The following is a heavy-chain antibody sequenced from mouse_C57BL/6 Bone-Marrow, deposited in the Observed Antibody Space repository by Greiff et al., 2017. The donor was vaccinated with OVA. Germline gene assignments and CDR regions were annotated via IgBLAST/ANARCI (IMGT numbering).Heavy chain of an antibody. D-gene: IGHD2-1*01. Sequence: QVHVKQSGADLARPGASVKMSCKASGYTFTSYTMPWVNQRPGQGLEWIGYINPSSGYTKYNQKFKDKATLTADKSSSTAYMQLSSLTSEDSAVYYCAREDGNWFAYWGQGTLVTVSA. CDR1: GYTFTSYT. CDR3: AREDGNWFAY. CDR2: INPSSGYT. J-gene: IGHJ3*01. V-gene: IGHV1-4*01.